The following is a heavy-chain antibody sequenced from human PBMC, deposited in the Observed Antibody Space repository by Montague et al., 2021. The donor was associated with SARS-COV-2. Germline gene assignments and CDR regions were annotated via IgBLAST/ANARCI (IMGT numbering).Heavy chain of an antibody. CDR3: AKDSGSSMDYYYGMDV. J-gene: IGHJ6*02. V-gene: IGHV3-23*01. CDR2: ISGSGGST. CDR1: GFTFSSYA. Sequence: SLRLSCAASGFTFSSYAMSWVRQAPGKGLEWVSAISGSGGSTYYADSVKGRFTISRDNSKNTLYLQMNSLRAEDTAVYYRAKDSGSSMDYYYGMDVWGQGTTVTVSS. D-gene: IGHD1-26*01.